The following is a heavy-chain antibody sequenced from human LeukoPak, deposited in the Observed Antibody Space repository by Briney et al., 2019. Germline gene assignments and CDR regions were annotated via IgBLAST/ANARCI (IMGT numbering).Heavy chain of an antibody. D-gene: IGHD2-8*01. CDR3: AKAGVLMVYAMADL. Sequence: GGSLRLSCAASGFTFSSYAMSWVRQAPGKGLEWVSAISGSGGSTYYADSVKGRFTISRDNSKNTLYLQMNSLRAEDTAVYYCAKAGVLMVYAMADLWGQGTTVTVSS. CDR1: GFTFSSYA. CDR2: ISGSGGST. J-gene: IGHJ6*02. V-gene: IGHV3-23*01.